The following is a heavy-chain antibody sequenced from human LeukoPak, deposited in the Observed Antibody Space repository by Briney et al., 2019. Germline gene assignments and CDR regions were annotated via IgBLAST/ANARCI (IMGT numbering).Heavy chain of an antibody. CDR3: ARDPGGTWGFDY. CDR2: ISIYSGNT. Sequence: GASVTVSCTASGYTFTSHGLSWARQAPGQGLEWMGWISIYSGNTNYAQKCQDRISMTTDTSTSTAYMELRSLKSDDTAVYYCARDPGGTWGFDYWGQGALVTVSS. J-gene: IGHJ4*02. D-gene: IGHD7-27*01. CDR1: GYTFTSHG. V-gene: IGHV1-18*01.